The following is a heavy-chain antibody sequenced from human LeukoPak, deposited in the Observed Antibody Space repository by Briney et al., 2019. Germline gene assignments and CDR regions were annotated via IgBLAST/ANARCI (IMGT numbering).Heavy chain of an antibody. CDR3: AKHWGSSWPFDY. Sequence: PGGTLRLSCGVSGFIFDRYGMIWVRQAPGKGLEWVSGFSDSGGGTYYADSVKGRFTISRDNSKNTLYLQMNSLRVDDTAVYYCAKHWGSSWPFDYWGQGTLVTVSS. CDR2: FSDSGGGT. V-gene: IGHV3-23*01. CDR1: GFIFDRYG. J-gene: IGHJ4*02. D-gene: IGHD6-13*01.